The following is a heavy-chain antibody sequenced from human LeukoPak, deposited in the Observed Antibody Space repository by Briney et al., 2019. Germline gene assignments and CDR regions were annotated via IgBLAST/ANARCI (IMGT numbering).Heavy chain of an antibody. J-gene: IGHJ4*02. Sequence: PSETLSLTCAVYGGSFSGYYWSWIRQPPGKGLEWIGEINHSGSTNYNPSPKSRVTISVDTSKNQFSLKLSSVTAADTAVYYWAXXXXGXYGXWXGXXFFFDYXGQGTLVTVSS. CDR3: AXXXXGXYGXWXGXXFFFDY. CDR2: INHSGST. D-gene: IGHD4-17*01. V-gene: IGHV4-34*03. CDR1: GGSFSGYY.